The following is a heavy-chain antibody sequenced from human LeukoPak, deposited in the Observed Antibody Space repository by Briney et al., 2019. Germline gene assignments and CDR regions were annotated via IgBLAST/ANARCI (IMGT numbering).Heavy chain of an antibody. CDR3: ARDGPYYYDSSGYYNDAFDI. J-gene: IGHJ3*02. CDR1: GGSISSYY. CDR2: IYYSGST. V-gene: IGHV4-59*01. D-gene: IGHD3-22*01. Sequence: PSETLSLTCTVSGGSISSYYWSWIRQPPGKGLEWIGYIYYSGSTNYNPSLKSRVTISVDTSKNQFSLKLSSVTAADTAVYYCARDGPYYYDSSGYYNDAFDIWGQGTMVTVSS.